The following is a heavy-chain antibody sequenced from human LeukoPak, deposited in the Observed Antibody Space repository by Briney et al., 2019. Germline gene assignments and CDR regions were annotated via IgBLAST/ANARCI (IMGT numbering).Heavy chain of an antibody. CDR1: GFPFSDYS. V-gene: IGHV3-7*04. J-gene: IGHJ6*02. Sequence: PGGSLRLSCTASGFPFSDYSMNWVRQAPGKGLEWVANINEDGSNKWHLGSVKGRFTVSRDNARNALYLQMNSLRAEDTAVYYCARGHYGMDVWGQGTTVTVSS. CDR3: ARGHYGMDV. CDR2: INEDGSNK.